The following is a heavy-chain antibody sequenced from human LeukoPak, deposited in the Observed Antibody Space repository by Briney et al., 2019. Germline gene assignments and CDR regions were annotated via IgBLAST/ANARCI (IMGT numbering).Heavy chain of an antibody. CDR3: ARDNWSVFDY. Sequence: PGESLRLSCAASGFTFRSYWMSWVRQTPGKGVEWVANTKQDGSEKYYVDSVKGRFTISRDNAKNSLYLQMNSLRAEDTAVYYCARDNWSVFDYWGQGTLVTVSS. CDR1: GFTFRSYW. CDR2: TKQDGSEK. V-gene: IGHV3-7*01. J-gene: IGHJ4*02.